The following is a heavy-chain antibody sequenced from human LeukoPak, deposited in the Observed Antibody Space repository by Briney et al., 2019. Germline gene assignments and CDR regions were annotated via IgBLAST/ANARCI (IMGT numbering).Heavy chain of an antibody. CDR3: AREGQLFRGYFDF. Sequence: SQTLSLTCTVSGDSISSGGFYWSWIRQPPGMGLEWIGYIYHSGSTYYNPSLKSRLTISVDRSKNQFSLKLSSVTAADTAVYYCAREGQLFRGYFDFWGQGTLVTVSS. D-gene: IGHD6-13*01. CDR1: GDSISSGGFY. CDR2: IYHSGST. V-gene: IGHV4-30-2*01. J-gene: IGHJ4*02.